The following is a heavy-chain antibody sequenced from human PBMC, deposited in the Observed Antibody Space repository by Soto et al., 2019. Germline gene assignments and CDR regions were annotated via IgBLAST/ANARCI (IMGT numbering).Heavy chain of an antibody. J-gene: IGHJ4*02. Sequence: QPGGSLRLSCAASGFTFSSYWMHWVRQAPGKGLVWVSRINSDGSSTTYADSVKGRFTISRDNAKNTLYLQMNSLRAEDTAVYYCAREDGSGSYYNVGDYWGQGTLVTVSS. V-gene: IGHV3-74*01. D-gene: IGHD3-10*01. CDR3: AREDGSGSYYNVGDY. CDR2: INSDGSST. CDR1: GFTFSSYW.